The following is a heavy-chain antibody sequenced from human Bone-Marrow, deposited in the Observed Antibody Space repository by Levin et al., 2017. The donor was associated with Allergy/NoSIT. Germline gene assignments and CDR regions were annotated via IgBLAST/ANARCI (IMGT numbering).Heavy chain of an antibody. V-gene: IGHV3-49*03. CDR2: IRSKAYGGTT. Sequence: QTGGSLRLSCTASGFTFGDYAMSWFRQAPGKGLEWVGFIRSKAYGGTTEYAASVKGRFTISRDDSKSIAYLQMNSLKTEDTAVYYCTSPGAPPIVGAAVFDYSCQGTLVTVSS. J-gene: IGHJ4*02. D-gene: IGHD1-26*01. CDR3: TSPGAPPIVGAAVFDY. CDR1: GFTFGDYA.